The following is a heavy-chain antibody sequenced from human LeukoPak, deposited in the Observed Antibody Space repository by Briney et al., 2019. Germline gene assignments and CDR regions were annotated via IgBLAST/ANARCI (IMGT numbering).Heavy chain of an antibody. CDR1: GFTVSSNY. CDR3: TRDPSDY. CDR2: IGSSPTYT. V-gene: IGHV3-21*06. Sequence: GGSLRLSCAASGFTVSSNYMSWVRQAPGKGLEWVSSIGSSPTYTFYAASVKGRFTISRDNAKNSLFLQMNSLTAEDTAVYYCTRDPSDYWGQGTLVTVSS. J-gene: IGHJ4*02.